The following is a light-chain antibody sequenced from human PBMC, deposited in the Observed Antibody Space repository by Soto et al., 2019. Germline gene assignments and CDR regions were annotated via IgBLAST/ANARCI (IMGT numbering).Light chain of an antibody. J-gene: IGLJ1*01. CDR2: GNS. CDR3: QSYDSRLSAYYV. CDR1: SSNIGAGYD. V-gene: IGLV1-40*01. Sequence: QSVLTQPPSASGAPGQRVTISCTGSSSNIGAGYDVHWYQQLPGTAPKLLIYGNSNRPSGIPDRFSGSKSGTSASLAITGLQAEDEADYYCQSYDSRLSAYYVFGTGTKVTVL.